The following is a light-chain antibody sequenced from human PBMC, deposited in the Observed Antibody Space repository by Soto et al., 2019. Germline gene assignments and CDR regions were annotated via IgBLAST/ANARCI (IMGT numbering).Light chain of an antibody. CDR1: QSVSSK. CDR3: QQYSNWPRT. CDR2: GAS. J-gene: IGKJ1*01. Sequence: EIVMTQSPATLSVSPGERATLSCRASQSVSSKLAWYQQKPGQAPRLLIQGASTRATGIPARFSGSGSGTEFTLTISSLQSEDFVVYYCQQYSNWPRTFGQGTKVDIK. V-gene: IGKV3-15*01.